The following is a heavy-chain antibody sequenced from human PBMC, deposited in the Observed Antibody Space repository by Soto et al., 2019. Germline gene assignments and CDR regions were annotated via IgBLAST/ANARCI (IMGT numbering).Heavy chain of an antibody. J-gene: IGHJ4*02. Sequence: EGSLRLSCAASGFTFSTYSMIWVRQAPGKGLEWFSYISSSSSTIYYTDSVKGRFTISRDNAKNSLYLQMNSLRDEDTAVYYCARGPPQAVASFFDSWGQGTLVTVSS. CDR2: ISSSSSTI. CDR1: GFTFSTYS. V-gene: IGHV3-48*02. CDR3: ARGPPQAVASFFDS. D-gene: IGHD6-19*01.